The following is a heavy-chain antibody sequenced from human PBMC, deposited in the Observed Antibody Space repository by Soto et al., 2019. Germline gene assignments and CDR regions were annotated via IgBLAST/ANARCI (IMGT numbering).Heavy chain of an antibody. CDR2: IYWSGDE. Sequence: QGTLKESGPTLVKPTQTLTLTCSFSGFSLSTSGVVVGWMRQSPGKAPEWLSLIYWSGDEHYRPSLKSRLSIIKDTSKNPVVLIMSDMDPVDTATYYCARGLAILPVFAFDIWGQGTMVTVSS. V-gene: IGHV2-5*01. CDR1: GFSLSTSGVV. D-gene: IGHD3-3*02. J-gene: IGHJ3*02. CDR3: ARGLAILPVFAFDI.